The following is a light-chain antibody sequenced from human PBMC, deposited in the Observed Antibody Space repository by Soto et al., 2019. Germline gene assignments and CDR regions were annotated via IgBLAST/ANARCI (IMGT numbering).Light chain of an antibody. CDR1: QSVLHSSKNKDS. Sequence: DLLVTHSPDALAVSLSERATIRCRSTQSVLHSSKNKDSLAWYQQKPGQPPKLPISWASIRESGVPDRFSGSGSGTDFTLTISSLQAEDVAVYYCQQYYSAPLAFGQGTKVDIK. CDR3: QQYYSAPLA. CDR2: WAS. J-gene: IGKJ1*01. V-gene: IGKV4-1*01.